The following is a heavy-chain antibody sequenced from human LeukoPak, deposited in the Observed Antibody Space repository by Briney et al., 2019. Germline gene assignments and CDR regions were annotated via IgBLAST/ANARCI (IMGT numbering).Heavy chain of an antibody. D-gene: IGHD3-10*01. V-gene: IGHV3-7*01. Sequence: GGSLRLSCAASGFTFSTYWMSWVRQAPGKGLEWVANIKKDGSEKYYVDSVKGRFTISRDNAKNSVYLQMNSQRADDTAIYYCARGYYYTSGTYAWGYWGQGTQVTVSS. J-gene: IGHJ4*02. CDR3: ARGYYYTSGTYAWGY. CDR2: IKKDGSEK. CDR1: GFTFSTYW.